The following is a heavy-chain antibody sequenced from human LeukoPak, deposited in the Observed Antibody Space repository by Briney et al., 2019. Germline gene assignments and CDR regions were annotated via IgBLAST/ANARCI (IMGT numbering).Heavy chain of an antibody. CDR1: GGSFSGYY. V-gene: IGHV4-34*01. J-gene: IGHJ4*02. D-gene: IGHD3-9*01. CDR2: INHSGST. Sequence: SETLSLTCAVYGGSFSGYYWSWIRQPPGKGLEWIGEINHSGSTNYNPSLKSRVTISVDTSKNQFSLKLSSVTAADTAVYYCARGVPYYDILTGYSIFDYWGQRTLVTVSS. CDR3: ARGVPYYDILTGYSIFDY.